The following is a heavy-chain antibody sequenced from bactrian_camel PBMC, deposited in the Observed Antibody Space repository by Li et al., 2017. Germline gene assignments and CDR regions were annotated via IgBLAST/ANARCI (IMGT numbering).Heavy chain of an antibody. CDR1: GFTSDYYV. CDR2: IEDDGTT. V-gene: IGHV3-1*01. D-gene: IGHD5*01. J-gene: IGHJ4*01. Sequence: VQLVESGGALVQPGGSLRLSCAASGFTSDYYVMTWVRQAPGKRLEWVSAIEDDGTTYQAASVKGRFTTSRDNARNILYLQLTSLKSQDTAVYYCAQGKFGGGATAWDMPPPRSQGTQVTVS.